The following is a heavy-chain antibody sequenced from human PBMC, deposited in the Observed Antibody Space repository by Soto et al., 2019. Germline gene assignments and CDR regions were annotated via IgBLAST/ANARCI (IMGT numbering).Heavy chain of an antibody. Sequence: QVQLVQSGAEVKKPGSSVKVSCKASGGAFSNYGINWVRQAPGQGLEWMGGIIPLFGTANYAQTFQGRVTITADESTSTAYMELSSLTSQDTAVYFCARIAMIRGVISGLFEPWGQGTLVTVSS. V-gene: IGHV1-69*01. CDR1: GGAFSNYG. J-gene: IGHJ5*02. D-gene: IGHD3-10*01. CDR3: ARIAMIRGVISGLFEP. CDR2: IIPLFGTA.